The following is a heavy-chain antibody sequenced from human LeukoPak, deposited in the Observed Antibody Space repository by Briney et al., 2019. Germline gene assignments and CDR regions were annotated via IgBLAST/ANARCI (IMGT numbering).Heavy chain of an antibody. Sequence: GASVKVSCKASGYTFTSYGISWVRQAPGQGLEWMGGIGAYNGNTNYAQKLQGRVTMTTDTSTSTAYMELRSLRSDDTAVYYCARDQPQSRYFDWLLSPFDYWGQGTLVTVSS. V-gene: IGHV1-18*04. J-gene: IGHJ4*02. CDR1: GYTFTSYG. CDR2: IGAYNGNT. CDR3: ARDQPQSRYFDWLLSPFDY. D-gene: IGHD3-9*01.